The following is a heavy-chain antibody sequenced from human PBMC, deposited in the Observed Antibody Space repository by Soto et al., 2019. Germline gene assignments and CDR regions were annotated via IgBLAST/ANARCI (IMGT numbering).Heavy chain of an antibody. CDR2: GSEK. D-gene: IGHD1-1*01. Sequence: GGSLRLSCAASGFTFSNYAMGWVRQAPGKDGSEKYYVDSVKGRFTISRDNAKNSLYLQMNSLRAEDTAVYYCAGRPDGFDIWGQGTMVTVSS. CDR3: AGRPDGFDI. J-gene: IGHJ3*02. V-gene: IGHV3-7*03. CDR1: GFTFSNYA.